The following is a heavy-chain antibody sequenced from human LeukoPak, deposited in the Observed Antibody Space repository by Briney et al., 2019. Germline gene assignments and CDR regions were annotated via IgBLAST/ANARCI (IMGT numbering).Heavy chain of an antibody. V-gene: IGHV3-30*02. J-gene: IGHJ4*02. D-gene: IGHD3-22*01. CDR1: GFTLSSYA. CDR3: ANLPLYDSSGPEDY. Sequence: GGSLRLSCVASGFTLSSYAMHWVRQAPGKGLEWVAFIRYDGSLKNYADSVKGRFTISRDNSKNTLYLQMNSLRGDDTAVYYYANLPLYDSSGPEDYWGQGTLVTVSS. CDR2: IRYDGSLK.